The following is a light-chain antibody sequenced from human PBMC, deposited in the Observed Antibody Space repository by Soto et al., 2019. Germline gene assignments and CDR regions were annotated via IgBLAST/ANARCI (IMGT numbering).Light chain of an antibody. J-gene: IGLJ3*02. Sequence: QSVLTQPPSLSGAPGQRITISCTGTSSNLGAAFAVQWYQQLPGTAPKLLIYSNNQRPSGVPDRFSGSKSGTSASLAISGLQSEDEADYYCATWDDSLNGYWVFGGGTKLTVL. V-gene: IGLV1-44*01. CDR2: SNN. CDR1: SSNLGAAFA. CDR3: ATWDDSLNGYWV.